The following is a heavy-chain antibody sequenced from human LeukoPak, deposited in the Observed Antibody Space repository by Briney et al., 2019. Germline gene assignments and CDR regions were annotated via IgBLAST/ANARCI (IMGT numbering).Heavy chain of an antibody. CDR2: IIPIFGTA. D-gene: IGHD6-19*01. J-gene: IGHJ5*02. CDR1: GGTFSSYA. V-gene: IGHV1-69*05. Sequence: SVKVSCKASGGTFSSYAISWVRQAPGQGLEWMGGIIPIFGTANYAQKFQGRVTITTDESTSTAYMELSSLRSEDTAVYYCARDHAVAGASWFDPWGQGTLVTVSS. CDR3: ARDHAVAGASWFDP.